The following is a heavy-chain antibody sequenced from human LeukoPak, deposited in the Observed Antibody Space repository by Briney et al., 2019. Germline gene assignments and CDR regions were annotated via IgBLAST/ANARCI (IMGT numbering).Heavy chain of an antibody. V-gene: IGHV4-4*09. CDR1: GDSMSLYY. CDR2: IYSSGST. CDR3: ARHPGKKYYQYYIDV. J-gene: IGHJ6*03. Sequence: SETLSLTCSVSGDSMSLYYWSWLRQPPGKGLEWIGHIYSSGSTIYNPSLKSRVTISVDTSKNQFSLRLSSVTAADTAVHYCARHPGKKYYQYYIDVWGKGTTVTVSS.